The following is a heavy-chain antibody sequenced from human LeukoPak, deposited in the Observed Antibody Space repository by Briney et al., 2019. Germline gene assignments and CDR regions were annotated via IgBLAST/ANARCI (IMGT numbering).Heavy chain of an antibody. D-gene: IGHD2-2*01. J-gene: IGHJ1*01. Sequence: GGSLRLSCAASGFTFSSYAMHWVRQAPGKGLEWVAVISYDGSNKYYADSVKGRFTISRDNSKITLYLQMNSLRAEDTAVYYCARDRCMSSTSCRWGYFQHWGQGTLVTVSS. V-gene: IGHV3-30*01. CDR2: ISYDGSNK. CDR3: ARDRCMSSTSCRWGYFQH. CDR1: GFTFSSYA.